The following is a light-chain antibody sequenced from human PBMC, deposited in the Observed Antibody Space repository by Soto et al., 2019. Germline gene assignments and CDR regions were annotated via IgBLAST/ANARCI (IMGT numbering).Light chain of an antibody. CDR1: QTINTY. V-gene: IGKV1-39*01. Sequence: DIQMTQSPSSLSASVGDSVTISCRAGQTINTYLNWYQQKPGQAPKVLIFAISTLQPGVPSRFRGSGSGTEFSLTISSLQPEYAATYYCQQSYSMPPWTFGQGTKVLIK. J-gene: IGKJ1*01. CDR3: QQSYSMPPWT. CDR2: AIS.